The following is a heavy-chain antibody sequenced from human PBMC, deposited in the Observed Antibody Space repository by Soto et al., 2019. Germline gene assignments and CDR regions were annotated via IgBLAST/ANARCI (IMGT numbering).Heavy chain of an antibody. D-gene: IGHD2-15*01. CDR1: GFSLTTTEVG. V-gene: IGHV2-5*02. Sequence: ESGPTLVNPTQTLTLTCTFSGFSLTTTEVGVGWIRQPPGKALEWLAAIYLDDDKRYSPSVRSRLTITNDTSKNQVVLTMTNVDPVDTATYYCAHLLRYCSGGSCFGFDYWGQGNLVTVSS. CDR3: AHLLRYCSGGSCFGFDY. CDR2: IYLDDDK. J-gene: IGHJ4*01.